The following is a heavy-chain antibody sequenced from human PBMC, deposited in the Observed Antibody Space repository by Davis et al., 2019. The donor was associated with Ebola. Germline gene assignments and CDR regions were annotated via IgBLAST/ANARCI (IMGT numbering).Heavy chain of an antibody. CDR1: CYTFTNYG. Sequence: ASVQVSCKASCYTFTNYGITWWRQPPGQGLEWRGWINPHNGNKNYAQNVQGRVTMTTDTSTSTAYMEVGSLKSDDTAVYYCARAQFPTTSDPWGQGTLVTVSS. CDR2: INPHNGNK. D-gene: IGHD1-1*01. J-gene: IGHJ5*02. CDR3: ARAQFPTTSDP. V-gene: IGHV1-18*04.